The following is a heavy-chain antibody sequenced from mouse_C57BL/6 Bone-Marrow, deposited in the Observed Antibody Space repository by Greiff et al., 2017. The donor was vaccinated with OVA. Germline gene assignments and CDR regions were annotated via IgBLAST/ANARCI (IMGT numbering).Heavy chain of an antibody. CDR1: GFTFSDAW. CDR2: IRLKSDNYAT. V-gene: IGHV6-3*01. J-gene: IGHJ2*01. D-gene: IGHD1-1*01. Sequence: EVKLEESGGGLVQPGGSMKLSCAASGFTFSDAWMDWVRQSPEKGLEWVAQIRLKSDNYATHYAESVKGRFTISRDDSKSSVYLQMNNLRAEDTGIYYCTGGRSYFDYWGQGTTLTVSS. CDR3: TGGRSYFDY.